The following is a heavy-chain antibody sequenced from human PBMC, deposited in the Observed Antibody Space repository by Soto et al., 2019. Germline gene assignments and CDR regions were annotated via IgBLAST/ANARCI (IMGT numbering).Heavy chain of an antibody. CDR3: ARDKITGLFDY. CDR1: GGSFSGYY. CDR2: INHGGST. Sequence: QVQLQQWGAGLLKPSETLSLTCAVYGGSFSGYYWTWIRQPPGTGLEWIGEINHGGSTNYNPSLKRRVTISVDTSKNQFSLKLTSGTAADTAVYYCARDKITGLFDYWGQGTLVTVSS. V-gene: IGHV4-34*01. D-gene: IGHD2-8*02. J-gene: IGHJ4*02.